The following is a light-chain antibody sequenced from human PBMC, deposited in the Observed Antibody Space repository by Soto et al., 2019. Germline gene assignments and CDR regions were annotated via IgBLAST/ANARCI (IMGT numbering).Light chain of an antibody. V-gene: IGKV3-20*01. CDR3: QQYGSSPRTWT. CDR1: QSVSSSY. Sequence: EIVLTQSPGTLSLSPVERATLSCMASQSVSSSYLAWYQQKPGQAPRLLIYGASSRATGIPDRFSGSGSGSDFTLTISRLEPEDFAVYYCQQYGSSPRTWTFGQGTKVDIK. J-gene: IGKJ1*01. CDR2: GAS.